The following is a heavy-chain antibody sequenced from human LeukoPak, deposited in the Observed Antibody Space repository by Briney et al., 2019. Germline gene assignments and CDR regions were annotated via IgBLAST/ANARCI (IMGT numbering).Heavy chain of an antibody. J-gene: IGHJ4*02. CDR3: ARDYYGSGSYYKGPFDY. D-gene: IGHD3-10*01. V-gene: IGHV3-48*01. CDR1: GFTFSSYS. CDR2: ISSRSSTI. Sequence: GGSLRLSCAASGFTFSSYSMNWVRQAPGKGLEWVSYISSRSSTIYYADSVKGRFTISRGNAKNSLYLQMNSLRAEDTAVYYCARDYYGSGSYYKGPFDYWGQGTLVTVSS.